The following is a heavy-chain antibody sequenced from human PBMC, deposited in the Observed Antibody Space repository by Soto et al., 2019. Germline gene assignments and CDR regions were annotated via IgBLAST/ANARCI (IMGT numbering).Heavy chain of an antibody. D-gene: IGHD3-3*02. CDR2: INVGNGNT. Sequence: QAQLVQSGAEAKQPGASVRVSCKASGYTFTDFALHWVRQAPGQGLEWMGWINVGNGNTGYSRKFQGRVTNDRDMSATPAYIKVNSLTSECTAIFYCPTEGAHFAPFDLWGQGTLVTVSS. J-gene: IGHJ4*02. CDR1: GYTFTDFA. V-gene: IGHV1-3*01. CDR3: PTEGAHFAPFDL.